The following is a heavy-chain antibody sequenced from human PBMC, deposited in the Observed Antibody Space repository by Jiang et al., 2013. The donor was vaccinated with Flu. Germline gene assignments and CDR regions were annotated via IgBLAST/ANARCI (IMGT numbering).Heavy chain of an antibody. CDR1: GFTFSSYG. CDR3: AKDLGRYCSGGSCSLGY. J-gene: IGHJ4*02. CDR2: ISYDGSNK. D-gene: IGHD2-15*01. Sequence: QLLESGGGVVQPGRSLRLSCAASGFTFSSYGMHWVRQAPGKGLEWVAVISYDGSNKYYADSVKGRFTISRDNSKNTLYLQMNSLRAEDTAVYYCAKDLGRYCSGGSCSLGYWGQGTLVTVSS. V-gene: IGHV3-30*18.